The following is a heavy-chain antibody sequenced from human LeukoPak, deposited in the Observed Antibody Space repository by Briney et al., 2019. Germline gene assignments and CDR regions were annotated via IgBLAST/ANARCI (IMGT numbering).Heavy chain of an antibody. Sequence: GASVKVSYKASGYTFTSYGISWVRQAPGQGLEWMGWISAYNGNTNYAQKLQGRVTMTTDTSTSTAYMELRSLRSDDTAVYYCARGGRVVVVAATSDYWGQGTLVTVSS. CDR2: ISAYNGNT. CDR1: GYTFTSYG. D-gene: IGHD2-15*01. J-gene: IGHJ4*02. CDR3: ARGGRVVVVAATSDY. V-gene: IGHV1-18*01.